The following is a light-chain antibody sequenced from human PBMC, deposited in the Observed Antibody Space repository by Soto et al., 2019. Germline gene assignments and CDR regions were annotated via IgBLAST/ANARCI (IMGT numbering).Light chain of an antibody. Sequence: QSALTQPASVSGSPGQSITISCSGTNSDIGAYDYVSWYQQHPGKPPKLIIYNVNNRPSGVSFRFSGSKSANTASLTISWLQTEDEADYYCLSHTTRRIYVFGPGTKVTVL. J-gene: IGLJ1*01. CDR1: NSDIGAYDY. V-gene: IGLV2-14*03. CDR3: LSHTTRRIYV. CDR2: NVN.